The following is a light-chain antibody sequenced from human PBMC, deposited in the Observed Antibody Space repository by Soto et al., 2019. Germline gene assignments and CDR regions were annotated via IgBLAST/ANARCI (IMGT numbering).Light chain of an antibody. CDR3: QQYNDWPPWT. J-gene: IGKJ1*01. Sequence: DIQMTQSPSTLSASVGDRVTITCRASQSISDWLAWYQQKPGKAPKLLIYKASNLESGVPSRFIGSGSGTEFTLTISSLQSDDFATYYCQQYNDWPPWTFGQGTKVESK. V-gene: IGKV1-5*03. CDR2: KAS. CDR1: QSISDW.